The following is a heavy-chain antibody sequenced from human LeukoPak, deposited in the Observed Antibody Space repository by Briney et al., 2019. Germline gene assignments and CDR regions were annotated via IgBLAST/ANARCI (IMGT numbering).Heavy chain of an antibody. Sequence: AETLSLTCGVSGGSITTTSFWSWFRQPPGGGLEWIGEISLAGRTRYNPSLESRVSISIDESKNHLYLNLASVTAADTAVYFRSGESGPFCPFGHWGQGTLVADTS. CDR2: ISLAGRT. V-gene: IGHV4-4*01. CDR1: GGSITTTSF. CDR3: SGESGPFCPFGH. J-gene: IGHJ4*02. D-gene: IGHD1-26*01.